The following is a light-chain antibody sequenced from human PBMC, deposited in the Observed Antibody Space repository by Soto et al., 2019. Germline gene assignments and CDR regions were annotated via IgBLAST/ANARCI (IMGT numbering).Light chain of an antibody. CDR1: QSVSSH. CDR2: DAS. J-gene: IGKJ4*01. V-gene: IGKV3-11*01. Sequence: EIVLTQSPATLSLSPGERAALSCRASQSVSSHFAWYQQKPGQAHRLLIYDASNRATGIPARFSGSVSGTAVTRIMSSLEPEDLAVYYCQQPSNWPLTCGGGTKVEIK. CDR3: QQPSNWPLT.